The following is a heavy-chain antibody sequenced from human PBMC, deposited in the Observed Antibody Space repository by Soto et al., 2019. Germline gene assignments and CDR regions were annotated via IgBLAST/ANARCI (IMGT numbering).Heavy chain of an antibody. CDR1: GGTFSSYA. J-gene: IGHJ4*02. Sequence: QVQLVQSGAEVKKPGSSVKVSCKASGGTFSSYAISWVRQAPGQGLEGMGGIIPIFGTANYAQKFQGRVTGTGDESTRNAYMELGSVRSEDAAVYYCGGIAAAGIVAGTFDYGGQGTLVTVSS. D-gene: IGHD6-13*01. V-gene: IGHV1-69*12. CDR3: GGIAAAGIVAGTFDY. CDR2: IIPIFGTA.